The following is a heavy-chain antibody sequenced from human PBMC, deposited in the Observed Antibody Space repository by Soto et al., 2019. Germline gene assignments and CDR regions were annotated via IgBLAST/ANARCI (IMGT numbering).Heavy chain of an antibody. V-gene: IGHV4-31*03. Sequence: QVQLQESGPGLVKPSQTLSLTCTVSGGSISSGGYYWSWIRQHPGKGLEWIGYIYYSGSTYYNPSLKSRVTISVDTSKNQFSLKRSSVTAADTAVYYCARGRVVPAAILPPRPFDIWGQGTMVTVSS. CDR3: ARGRVVPAAILPPRPFDI. CDR1: GGSISSGGYY. CDR2: IYYSGST. D-gene: IGHD2-2*02. J-gene: IGHJ3*02.